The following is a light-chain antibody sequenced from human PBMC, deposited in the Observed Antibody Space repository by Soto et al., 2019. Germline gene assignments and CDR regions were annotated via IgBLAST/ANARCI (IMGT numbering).Light chain of an antibody. CDR2: GAS. Sequence: EIVLTQSPGTLSLSPVERATLSCRASQSVSSSYLAWYQQKPGQAPRLLTHGASNRATGIPDRFSGSGSGTDFTLTISRLEPEDFAVYYCQQYGGSTWTFGQGTKVDIK. CDR3: QQYGGSTWT. CDR1: QSVSSSY. V-gene: IGKV3-20*01. J-gene: IGKJ1*01.